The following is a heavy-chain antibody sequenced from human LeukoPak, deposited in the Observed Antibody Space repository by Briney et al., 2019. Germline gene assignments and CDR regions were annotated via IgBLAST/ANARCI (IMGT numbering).Heavy chain of an antibody. Sequence: GGSLRLSCAASGFTFSSYWMHWVRQAPGKGLVWVSRINSDGSDTIYADSVRGRFTISRDNAKNTLYLQVNSLRAEDTAVYYCARTEGTVAYDSWGQGTLVTVSS. V-gene: IGHV3-74*01. CDR3: ARTEGTVAYDS. CDR1: GFTFSSYW. D-gene: IGHD4-23*01. J-gene: IGHJ5*01. CDR2: INSDGSDT.